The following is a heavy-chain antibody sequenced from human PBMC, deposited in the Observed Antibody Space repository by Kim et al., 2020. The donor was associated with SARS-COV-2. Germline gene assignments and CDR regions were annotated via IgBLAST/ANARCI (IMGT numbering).Heavy chain of an antibody. V-gene: IGHV3-48*02. Sequence: GGSLRLSCAASGFTFSSYSMNWVRQAPGKGLEWVSYISSSSSTIYYADSVKGRFTISRDNAKNSLYLQMNSLRDEDTAVYYCARGMATSGYEVLKYYFDYWGQGTLVTVSS. J-gene: IGHJ4*02. CDR1: GFTFSSYS. CDR2: ISSSSSTI. D-gene: IGHD5-12*01. CDR3: ARGMATSGYEVLKYYFDY.